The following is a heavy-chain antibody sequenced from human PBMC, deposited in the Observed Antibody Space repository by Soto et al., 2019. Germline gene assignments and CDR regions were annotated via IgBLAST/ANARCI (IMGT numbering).Heavy chain of an antibody. CDR3: ANFGRRQQPYYYGMDV. J-gene: IGHJ6*02. CDR1: GFPLSRYA. CDR2: ISGSGGST. Sequence: EVQLLESGGGLVQPGGSLRLSCAASGFPLSRYAMSWVRQAPGKGLEWVSAISGSGGSTYYADSVKGRFTISRDNSKNTLYLQMNSLRAEDTAVYYCANFGRRQQPYYYGMDVWGQGTTVTVSS. D-gene: IGHD6-13*01. V-gene: IGHV3-23*01.